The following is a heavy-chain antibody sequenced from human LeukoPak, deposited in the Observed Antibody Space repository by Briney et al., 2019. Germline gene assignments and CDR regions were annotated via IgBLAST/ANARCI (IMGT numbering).Heavy chain of an antibody. V-gene: IGHV3-30*03. J-gene: IGHJ4*02. CDR2: LSYDGTNK. Sequence: GRSLRLSCAASGFTFSYYGMHWVRQAPGKGLEWVAVLSYDGTNKYYADSVKGRFTISRDNAKNSLSLQMNSLRVEDTAVYYCARDWFDGDYDRFDYWGQGTLVTVSS. CDR1: GFTFSYYG. CDR3: ARDWFDGDYDRFDY. D-gene: IGHD4-17*01.